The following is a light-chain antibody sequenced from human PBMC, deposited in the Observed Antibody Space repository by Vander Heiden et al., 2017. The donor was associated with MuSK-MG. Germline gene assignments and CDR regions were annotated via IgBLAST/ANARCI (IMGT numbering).Light chain of an antibody. CDR3: QQYNDWPRT. CDR1: QSVKSS. Sequence: IVMPQSPPTLSVSPGERATLSCRASQSVKSSLAWYQQKPGQAPRLLIYGASTRATGVPASFSGSGSGTYFTLTISRLRSEDFAVYYCQQYNDWPRTFGQGTKVEIK. J-gene: IGKJ1*01. CDR2: GAS. V-gene: IGKV3-15*01.